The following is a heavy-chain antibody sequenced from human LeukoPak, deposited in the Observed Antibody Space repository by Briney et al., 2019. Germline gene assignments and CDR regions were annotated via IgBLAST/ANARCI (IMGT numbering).Heavy chain of an antibody. CDR2: ISSSSSYI. Sequence: GGSLRLSCAASGFTFSSYSMNWVRQAPGKGLEWVSSISSSSSYIYYADSVKGRFTISRDNAKNSLYLQMNSLRAEDTAVYYCARAKSSGWYRPNWFDPWGQGTLVTVSS. J-gene: IGHJ5*02. D-gene: IGHD6-19*01. V-gene: IGHV3-21*01. CDR1: GFTFSSYS. CDR3: ARAKSSGWYRPNWFDP.